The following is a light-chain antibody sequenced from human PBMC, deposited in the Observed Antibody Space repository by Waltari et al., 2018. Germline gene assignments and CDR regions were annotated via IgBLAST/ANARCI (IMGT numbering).Light chain of an antibody. CDR1: SDAIGAYSY. CDR3: SAYTSRGTLK. CDR2: GLT. Sequence: QSALTQPASVSGSPGQSITISCSGTSDAIGAYSYVNWYHQRPGKVPTPIIYGLTGRPSGVSERCSGSKSGSTSSLTVSGLQAEDEGLFYCSAYTSRGTLKFGGGTRVTVL. J-gene: IGLJ2*01. V-gene: IGLV2-14*03.